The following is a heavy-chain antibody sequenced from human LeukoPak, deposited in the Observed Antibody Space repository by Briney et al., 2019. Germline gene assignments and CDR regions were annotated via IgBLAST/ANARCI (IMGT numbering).Heavy chain of an antibody. Sequence: SETLSLTCTVSGGSISSNNYYWGWIRQPPGKGLEWIGSIYYSGSTYYNPSLKSRVVISVDTSKNQFSLKLSSVTAADTAVYYCARLGIAVAGSRAFDIWGQGTMVTVSS. D-gene: IGHD6-19*01. CDR2: IYYSGST. J-gene: IGHJ3*02. CDR3: ARLGIAVAGSRAFDI. CDR1: GGSISSNNYY. V-gene: IGHV4-39*01.